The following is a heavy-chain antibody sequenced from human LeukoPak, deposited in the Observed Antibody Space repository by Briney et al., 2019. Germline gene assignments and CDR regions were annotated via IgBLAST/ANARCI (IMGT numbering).Heavy chain of an antibody. CDR3: AKVGDSSGYLFGY. Sequence: GGSLRLSCAASGFTFSSYAMSWVRQAPGKGLEWVLAVTGSGGSTYYADSVKGRFTISRDNSKNTLYLQMNSLRAEDTAVYYCAKVGDSSGYLFGYWGQGTLVTVSS. CDR1: GFTFSSYA. CDR2: VTGSGGST. V-gene: IGHV3-23*01. D-gene: IGHD3-22*01. J-gene: IGHJ4*02.